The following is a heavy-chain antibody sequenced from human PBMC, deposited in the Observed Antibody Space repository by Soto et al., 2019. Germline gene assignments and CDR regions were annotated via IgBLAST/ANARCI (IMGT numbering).Heavy chain of an antibody. J-gene: IGHJ6*02. CDR3: AKYPNIVVVPAATGGMDV. D-gene: IGHD2-2*01. CDR1: GYTFADYY. CDR2: INPTSGGT. Sequence: ASVKVSCKASGYTFADYYMHWVRQAPGQGLEWMGWINPTSGGTNYAQKFQGRVTMTRVTPISTAYMELSSLRSDDTALYYCAKYPNIVVVPAATGGMDVRGRGTTVTVSS. V-gene: IGHV1-2*02.